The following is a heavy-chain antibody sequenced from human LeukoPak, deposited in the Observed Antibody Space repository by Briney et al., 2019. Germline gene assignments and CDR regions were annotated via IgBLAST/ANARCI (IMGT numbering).Heavy chain of an antibody. V-gene: IGHV3-73*01. Sequence: GGSLRLSCAASGFTFSGSAIHWVRQASGKGLEWVGRIRSKANNYATAYAESVKGRFTISRDDSKNTAYLQMNSLKAEDTAVYYCTTIDEVNRKLDYWGQGTLVTVSS. J-gene: IGHJ4*02. D-gene: IGHD1-14*01. CDR1: GFTFSGSA. CDR2: IRSKANNYAT. CDR3: TTIDEVNRKLDY.